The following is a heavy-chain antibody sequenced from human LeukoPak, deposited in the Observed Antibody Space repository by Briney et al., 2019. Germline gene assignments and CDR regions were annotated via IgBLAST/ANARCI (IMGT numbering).Heavy chain of an antibody. V-gene: IGHV1-18*01. J-gene: IGHJ4*02. Sequence: ASVKVSCKASGYTFTSYGISWVRQAPGQGLEWMGWISAYNGNTNYAQKLQGRVTMTTDTSTSTAYMELRSLRSDDTAVYYCARANYFKAVAGYFDYWGQGTLVTVSS. CDR1: GYTFTSYG. CDR2: ISAYNGNT. D-gene: IGHD6-19*01. CDR3: ARANYFKAVAGYFDY.